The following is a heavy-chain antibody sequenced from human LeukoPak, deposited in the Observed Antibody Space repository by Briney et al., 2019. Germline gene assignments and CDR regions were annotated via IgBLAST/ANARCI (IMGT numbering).Heavy chain of an antibody. J-gene: IGHJ4*02. CDR2: ISFDGSNK. CDR3: ARDERTMGVVDY. V-gene: IGHV3-30-3*01. D-gene: IGHD3-10*01. Sequence: GGSLRLSCAASGFIFSSYAVHWVRQAPGKGLEWVAFISFDGSNKYYADSVKGRFTISRDNSKNTLYLQMNSLRAEDTAVYYCARDERTMGVVDYWGQGILVTVSS. CDR1: GFIFSSYA.